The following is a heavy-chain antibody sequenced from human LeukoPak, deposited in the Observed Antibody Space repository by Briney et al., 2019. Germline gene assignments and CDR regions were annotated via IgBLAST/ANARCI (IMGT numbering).Heavy chain of an antibody. CDR3: ATGRGVVAARSYYYYMDV. Sequence: ASVKVSCKASGGTFSNYAISWVRQAPGQGLEWMGGIMPIFGTANYAQKFQGRVTITADESTSTAYMELSSLRSEDTAVYYCATGRGVVAARSYYYYMDVWGKGTTVTVSS. V-gene: IGHV1-69*13. CDR1: GGTFSNYA. D-gene: IGHD2-15*01. CDR2: IMPIFGTA. J-gene: IGHJ6*03.